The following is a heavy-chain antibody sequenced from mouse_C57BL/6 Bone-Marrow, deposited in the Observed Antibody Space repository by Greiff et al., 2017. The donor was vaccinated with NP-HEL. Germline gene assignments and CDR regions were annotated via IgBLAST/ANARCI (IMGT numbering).Heavy chain of an antibody. J-gene: IGHJ3*01. D-gene: IGHD1-1*01. V-gene: IGHV1-19*01. CDR3: ARGDYYVSFPFAY. CDR1: GYTFTDYY. Sequence: EVQLQQSGPVLVKPGASVKMSCKASGYTFTDYYMNWVKQSHGKSLEWIGVINPYNGGTSYNQKFKGKATLTVDKSSSTAYMELNSLTSEDSAVYYCARGDYYVSFPFAYWGQGTLVTVSA. CDR2: INPYNGGT.